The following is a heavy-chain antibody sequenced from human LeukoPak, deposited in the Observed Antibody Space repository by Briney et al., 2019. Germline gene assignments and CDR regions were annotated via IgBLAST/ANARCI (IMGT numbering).Heavy chain of an antibody. Sequence: EASVKVSCKASGGTFSSYAISWVRQAPGQGLEWMGGIIPDSGGTNYAQKFQGRVTMTRDTSISTAYMELNRLTSDDTAVYYCARACSGGSCYSDNWLDPWGQGTLVTVSS. CDR1: GGTFSSYA. D-gene: IGHD2-15*01. CDR2: IIPDSGGT. J-gene: IGHJ5*02. CDR3: ARACSGGSCYSDNWLDP. V-gene: IGHV1-2*02.